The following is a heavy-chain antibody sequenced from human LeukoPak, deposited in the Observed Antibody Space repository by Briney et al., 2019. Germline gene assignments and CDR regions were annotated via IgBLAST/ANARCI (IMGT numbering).Heavy chain of an antibody. CDR1: GGSISSGDYY. CDR2: IYYSGST. CDR3: ARDRTDYYDSSGYHDY. Sequence: SETLSLTCTVSGGSISSGDYYWSWIRQPPGKGLEWIGYIYYSGSTYYNPSLKSRVTISVDTSKNQFSLKLSSVTAADTAVYYCARDRTDYYDSSGYHDYWGQGTLVTVSS. J-gene: IGHJ4*02. V-gene: IGHV4-30-4*08. D-gene: IGHD3-22*01.